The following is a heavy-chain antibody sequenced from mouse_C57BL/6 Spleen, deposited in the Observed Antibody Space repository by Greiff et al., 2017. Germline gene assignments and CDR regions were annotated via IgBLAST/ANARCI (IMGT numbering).Heavy chain of an antibody. CDR1: GYTFTGYW. Sequence: QVQLKESGAELMKPGASVKLSCKATGYTFTGYWIEWVKQRPGHGLEWIGEFLPGSGSTNNNEKFKGKATFTADTSSTTANMQLSSLTTEDSAIYYCARSEVITTVVAPFDYWGQGTTLTVSS. D-gene: IGHD1-1*01. CDR2: FLPGSGST. CDR3: ARSEVITTVVAPFDY. J-gene: IGHJ2*01. V-gene: IGHV1-9*01.